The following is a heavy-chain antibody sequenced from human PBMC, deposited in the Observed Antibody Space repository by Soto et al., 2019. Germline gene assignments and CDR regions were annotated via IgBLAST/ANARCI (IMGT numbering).Heavy chain of an antibody. J-gene: IGHJ4*02. CDR1: GFTFSSYG. V-gene: IGHV3-30*18. CDR3: AKASESSSGYNYDFDY. CDR2: ISYDGSDK. Sequence: GGSLRLSCAASGFTFSSYGMHWVRQAPGKGLEWVAVISYDGSDKYYADSVKGRFTISRDNSKNTLFLQMNSLRAEDTAVYYCAKASESSSGYNYDFDYWSQGTLVTVSS. D-gene: IGHD5-18*01.